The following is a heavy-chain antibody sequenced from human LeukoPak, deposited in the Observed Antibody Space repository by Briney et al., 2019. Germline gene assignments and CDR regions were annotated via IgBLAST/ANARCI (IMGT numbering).Heavy chain of an antibody. CDR1: GGSISSYY. Sequence: SETLSLTCTVSGGSISSYYWSWIRQPPGKGLEWIGYIYYSGSTNYNPSLKSRVPISVDTSKNQFSLKLSSVTAADTAVYYCARTITIFGVVDYWGQGTLVTVSS. J-gene: IGHJ4*02. V-gene: IGHV4-59*01. D-gene: IGHD3-3*01. CDR2: IYYSGST. CDR3: ARTITIFGVVDY.